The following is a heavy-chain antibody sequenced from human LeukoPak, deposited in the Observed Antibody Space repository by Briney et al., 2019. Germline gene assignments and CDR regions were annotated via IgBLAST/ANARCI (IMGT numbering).Heavy chain of an antibody. V-gene: IGHV1-2*02. CDR1: GYTFTGYY. D-gene: IGHD2-15*01. J-gene: IGHJ3*02. CDR2: INPNSGGT. Sequence: GASVTVSCKASGYTFTGYYMHWVREAPGQGLEWMGWINPNSGGTNYAQKFQGRVTMTRDTSISTAYMELSRLRSDDTAVYYCASSDCSGGSCYKGAFDIWGQGTMVTVSS. CDR3: ASSDCSGGSCYKGAFDI.